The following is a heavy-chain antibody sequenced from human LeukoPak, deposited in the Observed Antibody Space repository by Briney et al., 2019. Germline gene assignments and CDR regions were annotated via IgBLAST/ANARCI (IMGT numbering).Heavy chain of an antibody. Sequence: GGSLRLSCATSGFTFSSYAMHWVRQAPGKGLEWVAVISYDGSNKYYADSVKGRFTISRDNSKNTLYLQMNSLRAEDTAVYYCASGVERVHYFDFWGQGTLVTVSS. D-gene: IGHD2-8*01. CDR2: ISYDGSNK. CDR1: GFTFSSYA. CDR3: ASGVERVHYFDF. J-gene: IGHJ4*02. V-gene: IGHV3-30-3*01.